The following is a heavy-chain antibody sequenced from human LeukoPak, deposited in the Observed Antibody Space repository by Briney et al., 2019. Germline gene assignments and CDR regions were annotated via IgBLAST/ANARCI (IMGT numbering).Heavy chain of an antibody. CDR3: AKDWDIVVVVAALDY. CDR1: GFTVSSNY. V-gene: IGHV3-23*01. J-gene: IGHJ4*02. D-gene: IGHD2-15*01. CDR2: ISGSGGST. Sequence: GGSLRLSCEASGFTVSSNYMSWVRQAPGKGLEWVSAISGSGGSTYYADSVKGRFTISRDNSKNTLYLQMNSLRAEDTAVYYCAKDWDIVVVVAALDYWGQGTLVTVSS.